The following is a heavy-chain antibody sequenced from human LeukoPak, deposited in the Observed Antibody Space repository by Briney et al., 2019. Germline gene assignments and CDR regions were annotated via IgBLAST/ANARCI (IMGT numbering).Heavy chain of an antibody. CDR1: GFTFSDYY. CDR3: ARVEGSITIFGVVIRSFDAFDI. V-gene: IGHV3-11*04. Sequence: PGGSLRLSCAASGFTFSDYYMSWIRQAPGKGLEWVSYISSSGSTIYYADSVKGRFTISRDNAKNSLYLQMNSLRAEDTAVYYCARVEGSITIFGVVIRSFDAFDIWGQGTMVTVSS. CDR2: ISSSGSTI. J-gene: IGHJ3*02. D-gene: IGHD3-3*01.